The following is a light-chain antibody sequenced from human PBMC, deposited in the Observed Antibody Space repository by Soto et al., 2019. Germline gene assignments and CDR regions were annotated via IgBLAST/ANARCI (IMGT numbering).Light chain of an antibody. J-gene: IGKJ2*01. V-gene: IGKV3-15*01. Sequence: EIVMTQSPATLSVSPGDRATLSCRASQSVSSNLAWYQQKPGQAPRLLIYGASSRAPGIPARFSGGGSGTEFTLTISSLQSEDFAVYFCQQYNNWPPLTFGQGTKLEIK. CDR1: QSVSSN. CDR2: GAS. CDR3: QQYNNWPPLT.